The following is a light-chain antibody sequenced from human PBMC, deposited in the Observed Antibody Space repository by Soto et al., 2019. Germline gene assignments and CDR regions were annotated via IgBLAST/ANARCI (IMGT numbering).Light chain of an antibody. J-gene: IGLJ2*01. CDR2: DVT. V-gene: IGLV2-14*03. Sequence: QSALTQPASVSGSPGRSVTISCTGSSSDIGGFNYVSWYQHLPGRAPKLIIYDVTNRPSGISYRFSASKSGGTASLTISGLQAEDEGYYYCTSYSSSTTHVVLGGGTKLTVL. CDR3: TSYSSSTTHVV. CDR1: SSDIGGFNY.